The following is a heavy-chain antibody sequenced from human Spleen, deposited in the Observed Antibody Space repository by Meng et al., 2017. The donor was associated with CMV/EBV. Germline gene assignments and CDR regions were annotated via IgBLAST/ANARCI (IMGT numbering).Heavy chain of an antibody. CDR1: GGSISSSSYH. CDR2: IYYSGST. V-gene: IGHV4-39*06. Sequence: RPRLQESGPGLVKPSETLSLTCTVSGGSISSSSYHWGWIRQPPGKGLEWIGSIYYSGSTYYNPSLKSRVTISVDTSKNQFSLKLSSVTAADTAVYYCARALGEMATIPLYYWGQGTLVTVSS. D-gene: IGHD5-24*01. J-gene: IGHJ4*02. CDR3: ARALGEMATIPLYY.